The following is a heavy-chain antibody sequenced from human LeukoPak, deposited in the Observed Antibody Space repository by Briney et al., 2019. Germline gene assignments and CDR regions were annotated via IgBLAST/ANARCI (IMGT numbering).Heavy chain of an antibody. CDR2: INAGNGNT. D-gene: IGHD6-13*01. J-gene: IGHJ5*02. Sequence: PWASVKVSCKASGYTFTSYAMHWVRQAPGQRLEWMGWINAGNGNTKYSQKFQGRVTITRDTSASTAYMELSSLRSEDTAVYYCASNLPYTSSWYESLDPWGQGTLVTVSS. CDR1: GYTFTSYA. V-gene: IGHV1-3*01. CDR3: ASNLPYTSSWYESLDP.